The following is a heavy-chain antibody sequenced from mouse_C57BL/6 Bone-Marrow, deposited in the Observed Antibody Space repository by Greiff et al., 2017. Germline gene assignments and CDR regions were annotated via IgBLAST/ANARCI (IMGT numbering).Heavy chain of an antibody. CDR3: TRNEMDY. CDR2: IDPETGGT. J-gene: IGHJ4*01. V-gene: IGHV1-15*01. CDR1: GYTFTDYE. Sequence: QVQLQQSGAELVRPGASVTLSCKASGYTFTDYEMHWVKQTPVHGLEWIGAIDPETGGTAYNQKFKGKAILTADKYSSTAYMELRSLTSEDSAVYYCTRNEMDYWGQGTSVTVSS.